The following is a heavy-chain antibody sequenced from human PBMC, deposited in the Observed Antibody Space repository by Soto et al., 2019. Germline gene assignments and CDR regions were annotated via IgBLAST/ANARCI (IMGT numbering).Heavy chain of an antibody. Sequence: SETLSLTCTVSGCSVSRGSYYWSWIRQPPGKGLEWIGYIYYSGSTNYNPSLKSRVTISVDTSKNQFSLKLSSVTAADTAVYYCARGHWSSGYYYILDYWSQGTLVTVSS. CDR3: ARGHWSSGYYYILDY. V-gene: IGHV4-61*01. D-gene: IGHD3-22*01. J-gene: IGHJ4*02. CDR2: IYYSGST. CDR1: GCSVSRGSYY.